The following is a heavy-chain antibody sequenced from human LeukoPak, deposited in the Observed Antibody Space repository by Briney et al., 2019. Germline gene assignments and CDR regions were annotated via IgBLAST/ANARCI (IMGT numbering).Heavy chain of an antibody. CDR2: IYSGGST. V-gene: IGHV3-53*01. CDR3: ASGRSGWYLDY. D-gene: IGHD6-19*01. CDR1: GFTVSSNY. J-gene: IGHJ4*02. Sequence: PGGSLRLSCAASGFTVSSNYMSWVRQAPGKGLEWVSVIYSGGSTYYADSVKGRLTISRDNSKNTLYLQMNSLRAEDTAVYYCASGRSGWYLDYWGQGTLVTVSS.